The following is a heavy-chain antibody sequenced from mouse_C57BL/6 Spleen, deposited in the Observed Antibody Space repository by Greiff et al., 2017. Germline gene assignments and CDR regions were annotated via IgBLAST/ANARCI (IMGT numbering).Heavy chain of an antibody. Sequence: EVQLQESGTVLVRPGASVKMSCKTSGYTFTSYWMHWVQQRPGQGLEWIGAIYPGNSDTSYNQKFKGKVKLTAVTSASTAYMELSSLTNEDSAVYYCTRSWDGYFDYWGQGTTLTVSS. CDR3: TRSWDGYFDY. CDR2: IYPGNSDT. V-gene: IGHV1-5*01. D-gene: IGHD4-1*01. CDR1: GYTFTSYW. J-gene: IGHJ2*01.